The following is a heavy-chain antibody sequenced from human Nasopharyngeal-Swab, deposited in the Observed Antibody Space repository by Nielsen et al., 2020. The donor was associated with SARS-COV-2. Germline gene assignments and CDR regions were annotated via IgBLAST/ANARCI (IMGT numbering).Heavy chain of an antibody. CDR1: GFTVSSNY. J-gene: IGHJ6*02. Sequence: GESLKISCAASGFTVSSNYMSWVRQAPGKGLEWVSVIYSGGSTYYADSVKVRFTISRDNSKNTLYLQMNSMRAEDTAVYYCARAGGGYYGSGSYYMGDYYYGMDVWGQGTTVTVSS. CDR3: ARAGGGYYGSGSYYMGDYYYGMDV. V-gene: IGHV3-53*01. CDR2: IYSGGST. D-gene: IGHD3-10*01.